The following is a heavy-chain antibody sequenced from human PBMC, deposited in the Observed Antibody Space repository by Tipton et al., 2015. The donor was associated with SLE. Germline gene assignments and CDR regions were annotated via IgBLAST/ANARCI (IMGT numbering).Heavy chain of an antibody. Sequence: LRLSCTVSGGSISSHYWSWIRQPPGKGLEWIGYIYYSGSTNYNPSLKSRVTISVDTSKNQFSLKLSSVTAADTAVYYCARLGQSGLSPGPFDYWGQGTLVTVSS. CDR2: IYYSGST. CDR3: ARLGQSGLSPGPFDY. V-gene: IGHV4-59*11. CDR1: GGSISSHY. J-gene: IGHJ4*02. D-gene: IGHD6-25*01.